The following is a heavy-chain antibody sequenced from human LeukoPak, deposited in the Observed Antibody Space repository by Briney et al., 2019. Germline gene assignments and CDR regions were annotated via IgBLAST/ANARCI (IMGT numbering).Heavy chain of an antibody. Sequence: SETLSLTCTVSGGSFSSYYWSWIRQPPGKGLEWIGYIYYSGSTKYNPSLKSRVTISVDTSKNQFSLKLNSVTPADTAVYYCARTRYTSAWSFDYWGQGTLVTVSS. J-gene: IGHJ4*02. CDR1: GGSFSSYY. CDR3: ARTRYTSAWSFDY. D-gene: IGHD6-19*01. V-gene: IGHV4-59*01. CDR2: IYYSGST.